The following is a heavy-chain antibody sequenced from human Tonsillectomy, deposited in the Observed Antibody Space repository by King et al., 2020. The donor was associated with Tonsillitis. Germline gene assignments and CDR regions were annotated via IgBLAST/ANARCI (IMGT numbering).Heavy chain of an antibody. V-gene: IGHV1-18*04. CDR2: ISAHNGNT. D-gene: IGHD3-9*01. CDR1: GYTFMSYG. J-gene: IGHJ4*02. CDR3: ARVSGDYAILRGFEY. Sequence: QLVQSGPEVKKPGASVKVSCKASGYTFMSYGLSWVRQAPGQGLEWMGWISAHNGNTNYAQKVQGRVTMTRDTSTSTAYMELRSRRSDDTAVYYCARVSGDYAILRGFEYWGQGTLVTVSS.